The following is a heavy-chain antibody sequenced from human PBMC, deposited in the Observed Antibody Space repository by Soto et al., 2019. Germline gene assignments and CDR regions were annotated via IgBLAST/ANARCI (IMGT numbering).Heavy chain of an antibody. J-gene: IGHJ6*02. Sequence: KTGGSLRLSCAASGFTFSSYSMNWVRQAPGKGLEWVSSISSSSSYIYYADSVKGRFTISRDNAKNSLYLQMNSLRAEDTAVYYCARGVVTNYYYYYGMDVWGQGTTVTVSS. CDR3: ARGVVTNYYYYYGMDV. V-gene: IGHV3-21*01. D-gene: IGHD3-3*01. CDR2: ISSSSSYI. CDR1: GFTFSSYS.